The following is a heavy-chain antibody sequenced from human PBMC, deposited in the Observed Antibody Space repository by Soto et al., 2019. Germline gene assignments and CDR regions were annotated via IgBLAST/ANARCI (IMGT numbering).Heavy chain of an antibody. V-gene: IGHV4-31*03. CDR2: IYYSGST. Sequence: QVQLQESGPGLVKPSQTLSLTCTVSGGSISSGGHYWSWIRQHPGKGLEWIGYIYYSGSTYYNPSLKSRVTISVDTSKNQFSRKLSSVTAADTAVYYCAREGGIVGATAADYWGQGTLVTVSS. D-gene: IGHD1-26*01. CDR3: AREGGIVGATAADY. CDR1: GGSISSGGHY. J-gene: IGHJ4*02.